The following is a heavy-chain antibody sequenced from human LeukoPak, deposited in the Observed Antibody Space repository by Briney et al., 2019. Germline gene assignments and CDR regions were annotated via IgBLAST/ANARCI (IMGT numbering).Heavy chain of an antibody. CDR2: IKQDGSEK. J-gene: IGHJ4*02. CDR3: ARDLPVVGAPGFDY. D-gene: IGHD1-26*01. V-gene: IGHV3-7*01. CDR1: GFTFSIYW. Sequence: GGSLRLSCAASGFTFSIYWMSWVRQAPGKGLEWVANIKQDGSEKYYVDSVKGRFTISRDNAKNSLYLQMNSLRAEDTAVYYCARDLPVVGAPGFDYWGQGTLVTVSS.